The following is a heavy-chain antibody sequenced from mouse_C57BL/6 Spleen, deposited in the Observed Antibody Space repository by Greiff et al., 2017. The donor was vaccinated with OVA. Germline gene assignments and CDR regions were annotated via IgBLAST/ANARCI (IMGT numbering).Heavy chain of an antibody. CDR3: ARESLYYYGSSHFDY. Sequence: EVQVVESGGGLVKPGGSLKLSCAASGFTFSSYAMSWVRQTPEKRLEWVATISDGGSYTYYPDNVKGRFTISRDNAKNNLYLQMSHLKSEDTAMYYCARESLYYYGSSHFDYWGQGTTLTVSS. V-gene: IGHV5-4*01. CDR2: ISDGGSYT. D-gene: IGHD1-1*01. J-gene: IGHJ2*01. CDR1: GFTFSSYA.